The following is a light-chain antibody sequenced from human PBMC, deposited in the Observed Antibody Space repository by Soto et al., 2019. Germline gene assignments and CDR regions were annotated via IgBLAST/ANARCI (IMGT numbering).Light chain of an antibody. J-gene: IGLJ1*01. Sequence: QSALTQPASVSGSPGQSITISCTGTSTDVGSYNLVSWYQQHPDKAPKLMISEGSKRPSGLSNRFSGSKSGNTASLTISGLQAEDEADYYCCSYAGSNTYVFGTGTKVTVL. CDR3: CSYAGSNTYV. V-gene: IGLV2-23*01. CDR2: EGS. CDR1: STDVGSYNL.